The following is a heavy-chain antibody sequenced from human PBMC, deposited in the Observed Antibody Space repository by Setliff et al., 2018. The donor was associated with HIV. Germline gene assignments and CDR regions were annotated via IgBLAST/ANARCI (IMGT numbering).Heavy chain of an antibody. J-gene: IGHJ4*02. Sequence: PSETLSLTCTVSGGSMSTYYWSWIRQPPGKGLEWIEYIYTSGSTNYNPSLRSRVTISVDTSKNHFSLRLSSVTAADTAVYYCAGGEFYCGTDCYWSSFDYWGQGILVTVSS. CDR3: AGGEFYCGTDCYWSSFDY. CDR2: IYTSGST. CDR1: GGSMSTYY. D-gene: IGHD2-21*02. V-gene: IGHV4-4*08.